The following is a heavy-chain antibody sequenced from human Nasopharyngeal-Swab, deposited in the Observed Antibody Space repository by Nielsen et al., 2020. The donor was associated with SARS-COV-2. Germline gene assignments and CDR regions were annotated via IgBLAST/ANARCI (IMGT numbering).Heavy chain of an antibody. D-gene: IGHD1-1*01. CDR2: ISTKTGAP. V-gene: IGHV7-4-1*02. CDR3: VRENQEYANNWIDY. J-gene: IGHJ4*02. Sequence: ASVKVSCKASGYTFTSNVLNWVRQAPGQGPEYIGWISTKTGAPTYAQAFTGRFVISLDTPVSTTYLQISSLKADDTAVYYCVRENQEYANNWIDYWGQGTQVTVSS. CDR1: GYTFTSNV.